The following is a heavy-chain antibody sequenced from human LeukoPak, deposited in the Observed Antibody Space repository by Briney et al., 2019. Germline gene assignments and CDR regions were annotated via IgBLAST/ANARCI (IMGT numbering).Heavy chain of an antibody. D-gene: IGHD6-6*01. Sequence: ASVKVSCKASGYTFTGYGISWVRQAPGQGLEWMGWISAYNGNTNYAQKLQGRVTMTTDTSTSTAYMELRSLRSDDTAVYYCARDYYSSSSPYYYMDVWGKGTTVTVSS. CDR3: ARDYYSSSSPYYYMDV. V-gene: IGHV1-18*01. J-gene: IGHJ6*03. CDR2: ISAYNGNT. CDR1: GYTFTGYG.